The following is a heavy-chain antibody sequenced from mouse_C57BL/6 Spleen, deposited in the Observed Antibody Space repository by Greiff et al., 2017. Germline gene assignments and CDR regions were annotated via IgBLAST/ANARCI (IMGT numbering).Heavy chain of an antibody. D-gene: IGHD1-1*01. V-gene: IGHV1-82*01. Sequence: VQLQQSGPELVKPGASVKISCKASGYAFSSSWMNWVKQRPGKGLEGIGRIYPGDGDTNYNGQFKGKATLTADKSSSKAYMQLSSLTSEDSAVYFCVRPYGSSYGYCDVWGTGTTVTVSS. CDR2: IYPGDGDT. CDR1: GYAFSSSW. J-gene: IGHJ1*03. CDR3: VRPYGSSYGYCDV.